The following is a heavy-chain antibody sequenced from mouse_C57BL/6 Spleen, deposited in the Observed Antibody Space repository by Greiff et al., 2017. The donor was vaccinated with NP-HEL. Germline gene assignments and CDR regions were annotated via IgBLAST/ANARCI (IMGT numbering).Heavy chain of an antibody. J-gene: IGHJ2*01. V-gene: IGHV1-39*01. CDR2: INPNYGTT. CDR3: ATIYYGNYEGYFDY. D-gene: IGHD2-1*01. Sequence: VQLKQSGPELVKPGASVKISCKASGYSFTDYNMNWVKQSHGKSLEWIGVINPNYGTTSYNQKFKGKATLTVDQSSSTAYMQLNSLTSEDSAVYYCATIYYGNYEGYFDYWGQGTTLTVSS. CDR1: GYSFTDYN.